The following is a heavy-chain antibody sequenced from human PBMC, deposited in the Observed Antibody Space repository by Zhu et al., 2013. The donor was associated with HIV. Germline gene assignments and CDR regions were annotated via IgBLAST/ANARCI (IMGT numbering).Heavy chain of an antibody. D-gene: IGHD6-13*01. CDR1: GYTFTSYY. CDR2: INPSGGST. V-gene: IGHV1-46*01. Sequence: QVQLVQSGAEVKKPGASVKVSCKASGYTFTSYYMHWVRQAPGQGLEWMGIINPSGGSTSYAQKFQGRVTMTRDTSTSTVYMELSSLRSEDTAVYYCARDQQGNLGSWYSNWFDPWGQGTLVTVSS. CDR3: ARDQQGNLGSWYSNWFDP. J-gene: IGHJ5*02.